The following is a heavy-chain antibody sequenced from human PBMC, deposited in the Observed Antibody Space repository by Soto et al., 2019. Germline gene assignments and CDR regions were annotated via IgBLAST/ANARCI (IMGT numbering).Heavy chain of an antibody. D-gene: IGHD2-21*01. CDR3: ARGLGIGSNWFDP. CDR1: GDTFSFYT. J-gene: IGHJ5*02. Sequence: GASVKVSCKASGDTFSFYTINWVRQAPGLGLEWMGWINTIISITSYAQKFQGRVTMTRNNSISTAYMELSSLRSEDTAVYYCARGLGIGSNWFDPWGQGTLVTVSS. V-gene: IGHV1-8*02. CDR2: INTIISIT.